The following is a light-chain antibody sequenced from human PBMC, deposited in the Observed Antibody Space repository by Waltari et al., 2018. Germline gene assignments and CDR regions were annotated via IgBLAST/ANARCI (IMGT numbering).Light chain of an antibody. CDR2: ETS. CDR3: QQRANWPLT. Sequence: EIVLTQSPGTLSLSPGERATLSCRASQNVGRYLAWYQQKPGQPPSLLIHETSHRAAGIPARFSGSGSGTDFTLIISSLEPEDFAVYYCQQRANWPLTFGGGTKVEIK. V-gene: IGKV3-11*01. CDR1: QNVGRY. J-gene: IGKJ4*01.